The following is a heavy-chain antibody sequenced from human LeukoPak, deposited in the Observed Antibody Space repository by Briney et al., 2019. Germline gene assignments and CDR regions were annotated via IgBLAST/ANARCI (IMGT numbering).Heavy chain of an antibody. J-gene: IGHJ4*02. CDR2: ISSSGSMI. V-gene: IGHV3-48*01. Sequence: GGSLRLSCAASGFIFSSYSMNWVRQVPGKGLEWVSHISSSGSMIWYGESVKGRFTISRDSAKNSLHLQMNSLRAEDTAVYYCARDPESNWGWDLDYWGQGTLVTVSS. D-gene: IGHD7-27*01. CDR1: GFIFSSYS. CDR3: ARDPESNWGWDLDY.